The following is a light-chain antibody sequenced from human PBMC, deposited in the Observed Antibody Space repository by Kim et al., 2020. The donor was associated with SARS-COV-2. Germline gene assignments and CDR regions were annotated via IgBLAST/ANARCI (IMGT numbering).Light chain of an antibody. J-gene: IGKJ1*01. CDR1: QSISSSY. CDR3: QQYVSSPRT. V-gene: IGKV3-20*01. CDR2: GES. Sequence: SPGERATLSCRASQSISSSYLAWYQQKPGQAPRLLIYGESSRATGIPDRFSGSGSGTDFTLTISRLEPEDFAVYYCQQYVSSPRTFGLGTKVDIK.